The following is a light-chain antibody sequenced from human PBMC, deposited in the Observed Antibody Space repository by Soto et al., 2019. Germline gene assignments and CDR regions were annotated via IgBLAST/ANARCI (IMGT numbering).Light chain of an antibody. CDR3: QQYGSSLWT. V-gene: IGKV3-20*01. Sequence: EIVLTQSPGTLSLSPGERATLSCRASQSVSSSYLSWYQQKPGQAPRLLIYGASIRATGIPDRFSGSGSGIDSTLTISRLEPEACAVYDCQQYGSSLWTFGQGTKVEIK. J-gene: IGKJ1*01. CDR2: GAS. CDR1: QSVSSSY.